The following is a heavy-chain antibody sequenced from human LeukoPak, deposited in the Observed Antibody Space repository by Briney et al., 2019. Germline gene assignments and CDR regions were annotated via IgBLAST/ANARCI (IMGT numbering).Heavy chain of an antibody. CDR3: ARDADDYGDYVNAFDI. D-gene: IGHD4-17*01. CDR2: INPNSGGT. J-gene: IGHJ3*02. CDR1: GYTFTGYY. V-gene: IGHV1-2*04. Sequence: ASVKVSCKASGYTFTGYYMHWVRQAPGQGLEWMGWINPNSGGTNYAQKFQGWVTMTRDTSISTAYVELSRLRSDDTAVYYCARDADDYGDYVNAFDIWGQGTMVTVSS.